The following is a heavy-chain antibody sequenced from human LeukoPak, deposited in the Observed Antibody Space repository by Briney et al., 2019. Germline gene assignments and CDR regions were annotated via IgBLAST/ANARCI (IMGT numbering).Heavy chain of an antibody. Sequence: GGSLRLSCAASGFTFSDYYMSWIRQAPGKGLEWVSYISSTVITTYYADSVKGRSTISRDNAKNSLYLQMNSLRAEDTAVYYCVRSVYNWNDVDYWGQGTLVTVSS. CDR3: VRSVYNWNDVDY. CDR2: ISSTVITT. CDR1: GFTFSDYY. V-gene: IGHV3-11*01. D-gene: IGHD1-20*01. J-gene: IGHJ4*02.